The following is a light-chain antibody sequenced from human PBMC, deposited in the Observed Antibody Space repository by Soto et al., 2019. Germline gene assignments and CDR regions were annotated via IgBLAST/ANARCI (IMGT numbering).Light chain of an antibody. V-gene: IGLV2-11*01. CDR2: DVS. CDR1: SSDVGGYNY. CDR3: CSYAGSYTWV. Sequence: QSVLTQPRSVSGSPGQSGTISCTGTSSDVGGYNYVSWYQQHPGKAPKLMIYDVSKRPSGVPDRFSGSKSGNTASLTISGLQPEDEADYYCCSYAGSYTWVFGGGTKLTVL. J-gene: IGLJ3*02.